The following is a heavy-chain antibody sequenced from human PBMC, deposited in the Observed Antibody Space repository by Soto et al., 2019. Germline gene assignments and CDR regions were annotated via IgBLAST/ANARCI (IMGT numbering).Heavy chain of an antibody. Sequence: GGSLRLSCAVFGFTFSNYKMSWVRQAPGKGLEWVSSVSSTSGYIYYGDSVKGRFTISRDNSKNTLYLQMNSLRAEDTAVYYCARDTIVVVPAAPDYYYYYGMDVWGQGTTVTVSS. J-gene: IGHJ6*02. D-gene: IGHD2-2*01. CDR3: ARDTIVVVPAAPDYYYYYGMDV. CDR1: GFTFSNYK. CDR2: VSSTSGYI. V-gene: IGHV3-21*01.